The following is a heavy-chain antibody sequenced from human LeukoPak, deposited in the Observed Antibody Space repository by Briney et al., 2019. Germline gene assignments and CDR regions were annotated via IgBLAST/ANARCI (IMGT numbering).Heavy chain of an antibody. D-gene: IGHD1-26*01. V-gene: IGHV3-74*01. J-gene: IGHJ4*02. CDR1: GFTFSSYW. CDR3: ARDRMGAGPTTFDY. Sequence: GGSLRLSCAASGFTFSSYWMHWVRQAPGKGPVWVSRINSDGSSTSYADSVKGRFTISRDNAKNTLYLQMNSLSPEDTAVYYCARDRMGAGPTTFDYWGQGTLVTVSS. CDR2: INSDGSST.